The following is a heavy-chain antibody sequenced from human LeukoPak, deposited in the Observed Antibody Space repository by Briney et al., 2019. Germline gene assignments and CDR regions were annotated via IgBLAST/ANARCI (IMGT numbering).Heavy chain of an antibody. CDR3: TRDVWGDRDNYFDC. D-gene: IGHD2-8*01. J-gene: IGHJ4*02. V-gene: IGHV3-74*01. CDR1: GFTFSSYW. CDR2: INTDGSST. Sequence: GGSLRLSCAASGFTFSSYWMHWVRQAPGKGLVWVSRINTDGSSTNYADSVKGRFTISRDNAKNTLYLEMNNLRAEDTAVYYCTRDVWGDRDNYFDCWGQGTLVTVSS.